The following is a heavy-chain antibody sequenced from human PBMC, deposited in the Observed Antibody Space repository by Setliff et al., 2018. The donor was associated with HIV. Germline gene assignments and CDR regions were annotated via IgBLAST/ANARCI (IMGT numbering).Heavy chain of an antibody. CDR3: AKDPYSGTFTLYYFDY. CDR2: ISGSGGST. V-gene: IGHV3-23*01. CDR1: GFTFSSYA. D-gene: IGHD1-26*01. J-gene: IGHJ4*02. Sequence: LRLSCAASGFTFSSYAMSWVRQAPGKGLEWVSAISGSGGSTYYADSVKGRFTISRDNSKNTLYLQMNSLRVEDTAIYYCAKDPYSGTFTLYYFDYWGQGTLVTVSS.